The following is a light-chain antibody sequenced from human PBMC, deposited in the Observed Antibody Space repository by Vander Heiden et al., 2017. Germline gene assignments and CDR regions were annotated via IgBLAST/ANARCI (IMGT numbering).Light chain of an antibody. J-gene: IGLJ2*01. CDR2: NDW. CDR1: DPEMDS. CDR3: HVWDSGTDLSV. V-gene: IGLV3-21*02. Sequence: VLTQPPSMSVAPGGTATITCRGHDPEMDSVHWIQQRPSQAPVVINYNDWKRPSGVPERFSGSNSANTATLTITWAEADDEAVYYCHVWDSGTDLSVFGGGTRLTVL.